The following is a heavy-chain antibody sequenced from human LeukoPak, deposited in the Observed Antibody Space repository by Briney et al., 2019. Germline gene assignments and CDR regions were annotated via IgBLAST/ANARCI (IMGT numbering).Heavy chain of an antibody. CDR3: ARGKGDSKIMVHYYGKDV. D-gene: IGHD3-10*01. Sequence: ASVKVSCKASGYTFTSFDITWVRQATGQGLEWMGWMHPNSGNTGYGQKFQGRVTMTRNTSISTAYMELSSLRSEDTAVYYCARGKGDSKIMVHYYGKDVWGQGTTVTVSS. V-gene: IGHV1-8*01. CDR2: MHPNSGNT. CDR1: GYTFTSFD. J-gene: IGHJ6*02.